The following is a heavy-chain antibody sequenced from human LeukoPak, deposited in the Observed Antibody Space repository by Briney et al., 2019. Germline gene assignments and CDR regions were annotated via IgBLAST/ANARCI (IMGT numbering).Heavy chain of an antibody. CDR1: GYTFTGYY. CDR2: INPNSGGT. V-gene: IGHV1-2*02. J-gene: IGHJ3*02. D-gene: IGHD3-22*01. Sequence: ASEKVSCKASGYTFTGYYMHWVRQAPGQGLEWMGWINPNSGGTNYAQKFQGRVTMTRDTSISTAYMELSRLRSDDTAVYYCARLTYYDSSGYYLSGAFDIWGQGTMVTVSS. CDR3: ARLTYYDSSGYYLSGAFDI.